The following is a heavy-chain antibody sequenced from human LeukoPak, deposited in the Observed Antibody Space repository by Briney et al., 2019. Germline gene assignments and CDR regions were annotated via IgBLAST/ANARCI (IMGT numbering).Heavy chain of an antibody. CDR3: AKADYYDSRGEGAVDI. CDR1: GFTVSSYG. V-gene: IGHV3-30*18. Sequence: GGSLRLSCAASGFTVSSYGMHWVRQAPGKGLEWVAIVSYDESNKYYADSVKGRFTISRDNSKNTLYLQMNSLRAEDTAAYYCAKADYYDSRGEGAVDIWGQGTMVTVSS. CDR2: VSYDESNK. J-gene: IGHJ3*02. D-gene: IGHD3-22*01.